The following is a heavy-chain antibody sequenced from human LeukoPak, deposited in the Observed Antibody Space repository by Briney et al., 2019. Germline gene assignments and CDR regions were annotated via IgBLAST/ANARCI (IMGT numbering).Heavy chain of an antibody. CDR3: ARLIAAAGFFDY. CDR2: IYYSGST. Sequence: SETLSLTCTVSGGSISSYYWSWIRQPPGKGLEWIGYIYYSGSTNYNPSLKSRVTISVDTSKNQFSLKLSSVTAADTAVYYCARLIAAAGFFDYWGQGTLVTVSS. V-gene: IGHV4-59*01. D-gene: IGHD6-13*01. CDR1: GGSISSYY. J-gene: IGHJ4*02.